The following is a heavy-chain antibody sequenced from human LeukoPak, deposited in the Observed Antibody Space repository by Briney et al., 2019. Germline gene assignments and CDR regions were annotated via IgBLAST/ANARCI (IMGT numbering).Heavy chain of an antibody. CDR1: GFTFDDYA. J-gene: IGHJ4*02. Sequence: GGSLRLSCAASGFTFDDYAMHWVRQAPGKGLEWVSGISWNSGSIGYADSVKGRFTISRDNAKNSLYLQMNSLRAEDTALYYCAKDDSYDILTGSLNYWGQGTLVTVSS. CDR2: ISWNSGSI. V-gene: IGHV3-9*01. CDR3: AKDDSYDILTGSLNY. D-gene: IGHD3-9*01.